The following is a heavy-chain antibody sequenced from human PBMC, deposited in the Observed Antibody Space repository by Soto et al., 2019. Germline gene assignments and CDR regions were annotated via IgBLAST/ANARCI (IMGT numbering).Heavy chain of an antibody. CDR3: AREFVTGGGNNYFDS. D-gene: IGHD7-27*01. Sequence: QVQLQESGPRLVKPSGSLSLTCGVSGGTVASSHWWSWVRKSPGGGLEWIGNVYHTGDTNLNPSRESRDTLSVAKAHEQVALRLNSLTAPETVVYFCAREFVTGGGNNYFDSLGTGTLVTVSS. CDR2: VYHTGDT. CDR1: GGTVASSHW. V-gene: IGHV4-4*02. J-gene: IGHJ5*01.